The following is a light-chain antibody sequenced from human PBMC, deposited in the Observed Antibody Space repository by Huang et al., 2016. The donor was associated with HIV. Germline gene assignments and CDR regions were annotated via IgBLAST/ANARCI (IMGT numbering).Light chain of an antibody. CDR3: QQSYNTPLT. CDR1: QSINRY. Sequence: DIQMTQSPSSLSASVGDRVTITCRASQSINRYLNWYQQKPGKAHKVLIYAASSLQIGGPSRFRGSGSGTDFTLTINRLQPEDFAIYYCQQSYNTPLTFGGGTRLEIK. V-gene: IGKV1-39*01. CDR2: AAS. J-gene: IGKJ4*01.